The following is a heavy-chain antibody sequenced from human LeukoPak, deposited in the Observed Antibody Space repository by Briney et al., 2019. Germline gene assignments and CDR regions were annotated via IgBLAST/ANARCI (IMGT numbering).Heavy chain of an antibody. J-gene: IGHJ4*02. CDR2: IKSKTDGGRT. CDR3: TTGYCSRTSCYYLDY. CDR1: GFTFSNAW. Sequence: GGSLRLSCAASGFTFSNAWMSWVRQAPGKGLEWVGRIKSKTDGGRTDYAAPVKGRFTLSRDDSKNTLYLQMNSLKTEDTAVYYCTTGYCSRTSCYYLDYWGQGTLVTVSS. V-gene: IGHV3-15*01. D-gene: IGHD2-2*01.